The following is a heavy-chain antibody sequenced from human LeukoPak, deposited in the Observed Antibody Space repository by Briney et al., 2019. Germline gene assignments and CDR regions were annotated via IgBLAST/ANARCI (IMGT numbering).Heavy chain of an antibody. Sequence: PGGSLRLSCAASGFTVSSNYMSWVRQAPGKGLEWVSVIYSGGSTYYADSVKGRFTISRDNSKNTLYLQMNSLRAEDTAVYYCARGGNYGGNSPVDYWGQGTLVTVSS. J-gene: IGHJ4*02. V-gene: IGHV3-66*01. CDR2: IYSGGST. D-gene: IGHD4-23*01. CDR1: GFTVSSNY. CDR3: ARGGNYGGNSPVDY.